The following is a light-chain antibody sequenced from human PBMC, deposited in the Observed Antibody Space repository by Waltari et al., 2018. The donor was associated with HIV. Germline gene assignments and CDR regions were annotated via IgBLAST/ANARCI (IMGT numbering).Light chain of an antibody. CDR3: AAWDDSLHGYV. J-gene: IGLJ1*01. V-gene: IGLV1-36*01. Sequence: QSVLTQPPSVSAAPRQRVTISCSGSSSNIGNNAVNWYQQLPGKAPNLLIYYDDLLPSGVSARFSGSKSGTSASLAISGLHSDDEADYYGAAWDDSLHGYVFGPGTKVTV. CDR1: SSNIGNNA. CDR2: YDD.